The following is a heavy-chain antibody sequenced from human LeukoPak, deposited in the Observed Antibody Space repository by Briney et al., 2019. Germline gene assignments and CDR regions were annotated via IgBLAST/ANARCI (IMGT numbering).Heavy chain of an antibody. CDR2: ISSSGSTI. V-gene: IGHV3-11*01. J-gene: IGHJ4*02. CDR3: AKDRQEYYFDY. Sequence: GGSLRLSCAASGFTFSDYYMSWIRQAPGKGLEWVSYISSSGSTIYYADSAKGRFTISRDNSKNTLYLQMNSLRADDTAVYYCAKDRQEYYFDYWGQGTLVTVSS. D-gene: IGHD3-10*01. CDR1: GFTFSDYY.